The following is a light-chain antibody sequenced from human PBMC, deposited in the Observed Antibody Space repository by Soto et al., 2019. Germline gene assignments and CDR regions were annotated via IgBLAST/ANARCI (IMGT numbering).Light chain of an antibody. J-gene: IGKJ1*01. CDR1: QSISSW. Sequence: DIQMTQSPSTLSASVGDRVTITCRASQSISSWVAWYQQKPGKAPKLLIYKASSLESGVPSRFSGSGSGTEFTLTISSLQPDDFATYYCQHSETFGQGTKVEIK. V-gene: IGKV1-5*03. CDR3: QHSET. CDR2: KAS.